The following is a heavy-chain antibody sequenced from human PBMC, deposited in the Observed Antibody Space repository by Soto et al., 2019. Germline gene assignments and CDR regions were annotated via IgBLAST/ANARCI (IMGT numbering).Heavy chain of an antibody. CDR2: ISYDGSNK. J-gene: IGHJ6*01. CDR3: AKVISSGYDEIYYYYGMDV. D-gene: IGHD3-22*01. V-gene: IGHV3-30*18. CDR1: GFTFSSYG. Sequence: QVQLVESGGGVVQPGRSLRLSCAASGFTFSSYGMHWVRQAPGKGLEWVAVISYDGSNKYYADSVKGRFTISRDNSKNTLYLQMNSLRAEDTAVYYCAKVISSGYDEIYYYYGMDVW.